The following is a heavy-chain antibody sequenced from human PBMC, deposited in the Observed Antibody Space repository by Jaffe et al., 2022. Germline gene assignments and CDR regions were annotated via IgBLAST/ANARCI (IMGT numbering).Heavy chain of an antibody. D-gene: IGHD3-22*01. CDR1: GFAFSNYW. Sequence: EVQLVESGGGLVQPGGSLRLSCAASGFAFSNYWMHWVRQAPGEGLVWVSRTYPDGRSTNYADFVKGRFTISRDNAKNTLYLQMNSLGAEDTAVYYCARDLMGSGYDHYFDLWGQGSLVTVSS. CDR3: ARDLMGSGYDHYFDL. CDR2: TYPDGRST. V-gene: IGHV3-74*01. J-gene: IGHJ4*02.